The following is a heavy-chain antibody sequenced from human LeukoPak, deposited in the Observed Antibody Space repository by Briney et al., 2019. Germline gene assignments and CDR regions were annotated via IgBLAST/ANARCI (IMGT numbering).Heavy chain of an antibody. Sequence: GGSLRLSCAASGFTFSSYAMSWVRQAPGKGLEWVPTISGSGGSTYYADSVKGRFTISRDNSKNTLYLQMNSLRAEDTAVYYCARHMSEGILWSEFDPWGQGTLVTVSS. CDR3: ARHMSEGILWSEFDP. V-gene: IGHV3-23*01. CDR2: ISGSGGST. D-gene: IGHD3-10*01. CDR1: GFTFSSYA. J-gene: IGHJ5*02.